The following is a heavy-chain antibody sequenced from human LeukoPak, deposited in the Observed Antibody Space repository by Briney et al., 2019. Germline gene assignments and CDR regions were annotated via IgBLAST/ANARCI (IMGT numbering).Heavy chain of an antibody. Sequence: SETLSLTCTVSGGSISSYYWRWIRQPAGKGLEWIGRIYTSGSTNYNPSLKSRVTMSVDTSKNQFSLKLSSVTAADTAVYYCARGHCSGGSCYLVTNWYFDLWGRGTLVTVSS. CDR1: GGSISSYY. V-gene: IGHV4-4*07. D-gene: IGHD2-15*01. J-gene: IGHJ2*01. CDR2: IYTSGST. CDR3: ARGHCSGGSCYLVTNWYFDL.